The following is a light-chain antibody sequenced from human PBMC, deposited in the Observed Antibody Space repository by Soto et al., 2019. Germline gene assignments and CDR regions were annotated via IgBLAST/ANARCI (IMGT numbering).Light chain of an antibody. Sequence: DIQMAQSPSTVSGSGEERVTSSCPASQSISIWLAWYQQKPGKAPKILIYKASSLESGVPSRFSGSGSGTEITLTIGRLQPDDFATYSSQHSTRYSEEFGQGTKVDIK. CDR1: QSISIW. J-gene: IGKJ1*01. V-gene: IGKV1-5*03. CDR2: KAS. CDR3: QHSTRYSEE.